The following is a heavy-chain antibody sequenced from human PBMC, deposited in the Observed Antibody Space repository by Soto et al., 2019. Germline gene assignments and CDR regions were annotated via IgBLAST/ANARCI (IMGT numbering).Heavy chain of an antibody. CDR3: ARRSSLAVRGLFRYHEYGMEA. V-gene: IGHV4-34*01. D-gene: IGHD3-16*01. Sequence: QEQLQQWGPGLLTPSETLSLTCAVYDGSFSGSYWNWIRPPPGKGLEWIGEINHSGCSTYNPSLQSRVTMSVDTSQNQFSLKLRSVTAEDTAVYYCARRSSLAVRGLFRYHEYGMEAWGQGTTVIVSS. CDR1: DGSFSGSY. J-gene: IGHJ6*02. CDR2: INHSGCS.